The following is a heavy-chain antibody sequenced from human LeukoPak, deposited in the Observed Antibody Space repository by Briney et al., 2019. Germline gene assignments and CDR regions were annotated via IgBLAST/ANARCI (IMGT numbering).Heavy chain of an antibody. CDR1: GFTFSSYA. D-gene: IGHD7-27*01. V-gene: IGHV3-23*01. CDR3: AKDGQTGEWELEH. CDR2: ISGSGGST. J-gene: IGHJ1*01. Sequence: GGSLRLSCAASGFTFSSYAMSWVRQAPGKGLEWVSAISGSGGSTYYADSVKGRFTISRDNSKNTLYLQMNSLRADDTAIYYCAKDGQTGEWELEHWGQGTLVTVSS.